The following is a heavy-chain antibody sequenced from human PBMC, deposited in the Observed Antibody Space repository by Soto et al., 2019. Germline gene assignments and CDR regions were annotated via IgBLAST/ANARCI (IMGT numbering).Heavy chain of an antibody. CDR3: ACGYSYSYSLAY. Sequence: EVQLVESGGGFVQPGGSLRLSCAASGFTFSSYSMNWVRQAPGKGLEWVSYITSSSRTIYYADSVKGRFTISRDNAKNSLYLQMNSLRDEDTAVYYCACGYSYSYSLAYWGQGTLVTVSS. CDR2: ITSSSRTI. J-gene: IGHJ4*02. CDR1: GFTFSSYS. D-gene: IGHD5-18*01. V-gene: IGHV3-48*02.